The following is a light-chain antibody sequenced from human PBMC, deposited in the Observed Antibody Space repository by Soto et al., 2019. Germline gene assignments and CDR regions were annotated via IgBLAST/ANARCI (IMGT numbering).Light chain of an antibody. J-gene: IGKJ1*01. CDR3: QQYNSYSWT. CDR2: DVS. V-gene: IGKV1-5*01. Sequence: DIQMTQSPSTLSASLGDSVTITCRASQSLSRWLARYQRMPGKAPNFLTSDVSSLECGVPSRFSGSGSGTEFTLTISSLQPDDFATYSCQQYNSYSWTFGQGTKVDIK. CDR1: QSLSRW.